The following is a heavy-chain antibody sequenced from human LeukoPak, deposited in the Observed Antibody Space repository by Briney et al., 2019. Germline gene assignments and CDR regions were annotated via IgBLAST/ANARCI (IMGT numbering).Heavy chain of an antibody. CDR1: GFTFSSYG. CDR2: ISYDGSNK. J-gene: IGHJ4*02. CDR3: AGSSNTAMVNGGALFDY. Sequence: GGSLRLSCAASGFTFSSYGMHWVRQAPGKGLEWVAVISYDGSNKYYADSVKGRFTFSRDNAKNTLYLQMNSLRAEDTAVYYCAGSSNTAMVNGGALFDYWGQGTLVTVSS. D-gene: IGHD5-18*01. V-gene: IGHV3-30*03.